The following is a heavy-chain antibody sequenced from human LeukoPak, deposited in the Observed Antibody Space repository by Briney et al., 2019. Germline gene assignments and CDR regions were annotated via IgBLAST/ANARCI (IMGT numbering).Heavy chain of an antibody. CDR3: ARDRGRFDY. CDR1: GFNFRTYW. Sequence: GGSLRLSCAASGFNFRTYWMTWVRQAPGKGLEWVANIKQGGSEKYYVDSVKGRFTISRDNAKNSLYLQMNSLRAEDTAVYFCARDRGRFDYWGQGTLVTISS. CDR2: IKQGGSEK. J-gene: IGHJ4*02. D-gene: IGHD5-12*01. V-gene: IGHV3-7*05.